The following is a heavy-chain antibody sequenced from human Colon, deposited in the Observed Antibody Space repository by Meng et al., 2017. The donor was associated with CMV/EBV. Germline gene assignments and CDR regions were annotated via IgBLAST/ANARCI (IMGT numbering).Heavy chain of an antibody. CDR3: ARAEGYSNYGYYYGMDV. CDR2: ISSSSSYI. D-gene: IGHD4-11*01. J-gene: IGHJ6*02. Sequence: GGSLRLSCAASGFTFSSYSMNWVHQAPGKGLEWVSSISSSSSYIYYADSVKGRFTISRDNAKNSLYLQMNSLRAEDTAVYYCARAEGYSNYGYYYGMDVWGQGTTVTVSS. V-gene: IGHV3-21*01. CDR1: GFTFSSYS.